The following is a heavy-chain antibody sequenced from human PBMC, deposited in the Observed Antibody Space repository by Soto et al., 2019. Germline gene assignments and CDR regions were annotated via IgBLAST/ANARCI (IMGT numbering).Heavy chain of an antibody. D-gene: IGHD3-10*01. Sequence: GGSLRLSCTASGFTFGDYAMSWVRQAPGKGLEWVGFIRSKAYGGTTEYAATVKGRFTISRDDSKSIAYLQMNSLKTEDSAVYYCPRVKVRGASGYWGQGTLVTVSS. J-gene: IGHJ4*02. CDR3: PRVKVRGASGY. CDR1: GFTFGDYA. CDR2: IRSKAYGGTT. V-gene: IGHV3-49*04.